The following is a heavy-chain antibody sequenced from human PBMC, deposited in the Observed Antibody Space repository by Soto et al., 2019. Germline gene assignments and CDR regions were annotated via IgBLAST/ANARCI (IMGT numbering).Heavy chain of an antibody. D-gene: IGHD3-9*01. V-gene: IGHV1-58*02. Sequence: ASVKVSCKASGFTFTSSAMQWVRQARGQRLEWIGWIVVGSGNTNYAQKFQERVTITRDMSTSTAYMELSSLRSEDTAVYYCAAAHPVPIFSERGFDYWGQGTLVTVSS. CDR1: GFTFTSSA. CDR3: AAAHPVPIFSERGFDY. J-gene: IGHJ4*02. CDR2: IVVGSGNT.